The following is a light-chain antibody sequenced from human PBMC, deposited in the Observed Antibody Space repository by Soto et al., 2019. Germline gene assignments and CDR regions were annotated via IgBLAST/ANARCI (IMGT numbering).Light chain of an antibody. CDR3: QQYNSNSIYT. V-gene: IGKV1-5*01. J-gene: IGKJ2*01. CDR1: QSIRDW. CDR2: DAS. Sequence: DIQMTQSPSTLSASVGDRVTITCRASQSIRDWLAWYQQKPGKAPKVLIFDASRLDSGVPSRFSGSGSGTEFTLTISSLQPDDFATYYCQQYNSNSIYTFGQGTKLEIK.